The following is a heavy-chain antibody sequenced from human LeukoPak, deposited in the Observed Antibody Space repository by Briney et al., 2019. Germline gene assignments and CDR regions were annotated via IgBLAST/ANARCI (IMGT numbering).Heavy chain of an antibody. D-gene: IGHD2-2*01. Sequence: SETLSLTCTVSGGSISSSSYYWGWIRQPPGKGLEWIGSIYYSGSTYYNPSLKSRVTISVDTSKNQFSLKLSSVTAADTAVYYCASMQSTPQYAPFNYYYYYYMDVWGKGTTVTVSS. J-gene: IGHJ6*03. CDR1: GGSISSSSYY. CDR3: ASMQSTPQYAPFNYYYYYYMDV. CDR2: IYYSGST. V-gene: IGHV4-39*01.